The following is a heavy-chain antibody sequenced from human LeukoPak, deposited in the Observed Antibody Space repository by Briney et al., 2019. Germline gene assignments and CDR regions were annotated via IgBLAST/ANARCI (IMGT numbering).Heavy chain of an antibody. J-gene: IGHJ4*02. CDR1: GGSISSGGYY. Sequence: PSETLSLTCAVYGGSISSGGYYWSWIRQHPGKGLEWIGYIYYSGSTYYNPSLKSRVTISVDTSKNQFSLKLSSVTAADTAVYYCARDGGSGSYNYFDYWGQGTLVTVSS. V-gene: IGHV4-31*11. D-gene: IGHD3-10*01. CDR2: IYYSGST. CDR3: ARDGGSGSYNYFDY.